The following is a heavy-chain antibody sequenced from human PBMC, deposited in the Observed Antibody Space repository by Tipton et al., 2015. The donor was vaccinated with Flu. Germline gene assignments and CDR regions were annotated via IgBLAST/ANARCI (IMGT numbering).Heavy chain of an antibody. J-gene: IGHJ6*02. D-gene: IGHD3-16*01. V-gene: IGHV3-30*18. CDR1: GFTFSGYG. CDR2: ISYDGSDE. Sequence: SLRLSCVASGFTFSGYGMYWVRQTPGKGLEWVAIISYDGSDEYYADSVKGRFTISRDNPKKTLYLQMNSLRAEDTAVYYCAKEWLGEGFYYGMNVWGQGTTVTVSS. CDR3: AKEWLGEGFYYGMNV.